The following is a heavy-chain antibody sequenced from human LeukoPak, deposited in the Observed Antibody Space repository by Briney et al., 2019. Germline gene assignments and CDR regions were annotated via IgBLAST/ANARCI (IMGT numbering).Heavy chain of an antibody. V-gene: IGHV4-59*01. Sequence: NPSETLSLTCTVSGGSISSYYWSWIRQPPGKGLEWIGYIYYSGSTNYNPSLKSRVTISVDTSKNQFSLKLSSVTAADTAVYYCARGVGSMGDGFDYWGQGTLVTVSS. D-gene: IGHD5-24*01. CDR3: ARGVGSMGDGFDY. CDR1: GGSISSYY. CDR2: IYYSGST. J-gene: IGHJ4*02.